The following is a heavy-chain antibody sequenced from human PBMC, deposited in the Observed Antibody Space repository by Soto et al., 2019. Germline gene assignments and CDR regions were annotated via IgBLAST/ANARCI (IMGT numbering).Heavy chain of an antibody. D-gene: IGHD3-22*01. CDR1: GFTFSSYA. CDR3: AKVTYYYDSMDY. V-gene: IGHV3-23*01. CDR2: ISGSGGST. J-gene: IGHJ4*02. Sequence: EVQLLESGGGLVQPGGSLRLSCAASGFTFSSYAMSWVRQAPGKGLEWVSAISGSGGSTYYADSVKGRFTISRDNSKNTLCLQMNSLRAEDTAVYYCAKVTYYYDSMDYWGQGTLVTVSS.